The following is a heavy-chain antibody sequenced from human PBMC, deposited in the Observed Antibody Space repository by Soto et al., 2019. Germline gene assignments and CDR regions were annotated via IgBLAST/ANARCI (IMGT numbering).Heavy chain of an antibody. J-gene: IGHJ4*02. CDR3: LSQRTTVPTQAYFDY. D-gene: IGHD4-17*01. CDR2: VYYRGRS. CDR1: AGSLTNTSYY. Sequence: SETLSPTCTVYAGSLTNTSYYWGWIRQSPGKGLEWIGSVYYRGRSYSKSSAKSRVTISVDTSKNRFSLSLNSVTASHTAIYLCLSQRTTVPTQAYFDYWGPGALVTVSS. V-gene: IGHV4-39*01.